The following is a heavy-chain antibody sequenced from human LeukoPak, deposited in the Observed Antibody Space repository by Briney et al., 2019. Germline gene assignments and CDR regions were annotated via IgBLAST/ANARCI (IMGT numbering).Heavy chain of an antibody. CDR1: GFTFSSYA. CDR2: INGNGAST. J-gene: IGHJ4*02. CDR3: AKDQGYSYYYLDY. Sequence: GGSLRLSCAASGFTFSSYAMSWVRQAPGKGLEWVSGINGNGASTYYSDSVKGRFTISRDNSKNTLYLQMSTLRAEDTAVYYCAKDQGYSYYYLDYWGQGTLVTVSS. D-gene: IGHD5-18*01. V-gene: IGHV3-23*01.